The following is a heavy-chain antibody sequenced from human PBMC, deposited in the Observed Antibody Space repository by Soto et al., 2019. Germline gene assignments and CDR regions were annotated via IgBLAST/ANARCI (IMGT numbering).Heavy chain of an antibody. CDR2: IHSQSDRGAT. Sequence: EVQLVETGGGLVKPGESLRLSCTASGFTFTNAWMSWVRQAPGKGLEWVGRIHSQSDRGATDYAAPVKGRFTISRDDSKNTVYLQMNSLKTEDTAVYYCARQDQGAFDIWGQGTMVTVSS. V-gene: IGHV3-15*07. CDR1: GFTFTNAW. CDR3: ARQDQGAFDI. J-gene: IGHJ3*02.